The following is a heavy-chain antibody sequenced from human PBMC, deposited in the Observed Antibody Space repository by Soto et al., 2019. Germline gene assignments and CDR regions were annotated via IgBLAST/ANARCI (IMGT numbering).Heavy chain of an antibody. CDR2: IYYSGST. J-gene: IGHJ4*02. V-gene: IGHV4-59*01. CDR3: ARGGKDYNFLTGPLVPFEY. D-gene: IGHD3-9*01. CDR1: GGSISSYY. Sequence: PSETLSLTCTVPGGSISSYYWSWIRQPPGKGLEWIGYIYYSGSTKYNPSLKSRVTISVDTSRNQFSLRLSSVTAADTAVYYCARGGKDYNFLTGPLVPFEYWGQGALVTVSS.